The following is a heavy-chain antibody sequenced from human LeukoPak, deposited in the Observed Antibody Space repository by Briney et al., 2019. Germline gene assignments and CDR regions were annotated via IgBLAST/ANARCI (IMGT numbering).Heavy chain of an antibody. CDR1: GFTFSSYY. D-gene: IGHD6-19*01. V-gene: IGHV3-21*01. CDR2: ISSSSTYM. CDR3: ARDRGSGWHTFDY. Sequence: GGPLRLSCAASGFTFSSYYMSWVPAAPGKGLEGVSSISSSSTYMFYADSVRGRFTISRDNAKNSLYLQMNSLRAEDTAVYYCARDRGSGWHTFDYWGQGTLVTVSS. J-gene: IGHJ4*02.